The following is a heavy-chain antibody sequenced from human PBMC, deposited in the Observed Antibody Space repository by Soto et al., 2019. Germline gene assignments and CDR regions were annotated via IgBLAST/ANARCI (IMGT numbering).Heavy chain of an antibody. CDR3: ASEGAEPLHGMDV. CDR1: GFTFSSYA. J-gene: IGHJ6*02. D-gene: IGHD3-16*01. CDR2: ISYDGSSK. V-gene: IGHV3-30-3*01. Sequence: GGSLRLSCAASGFTFSSYAMHWVRQAPGKGLEWVSVISYDGSSKYYADSVKGRFTISRDNSKNTLYLQRNSRRAEDTAGYYCASEGAEPLHGMDVWGQGTTVTVSS.